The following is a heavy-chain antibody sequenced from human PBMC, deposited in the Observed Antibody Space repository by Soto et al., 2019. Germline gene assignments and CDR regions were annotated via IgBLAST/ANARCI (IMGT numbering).Heavy chain of an antibody. V-gene: IGHV3-11*01. D-gene: IGHD3-16*01. CDR3: AREGEYWFDP. Sequence: GSLRLSCVASGFNFSDHYMTWIRQAPGKGLEWVSSISSSGTTKEYADSVKGRFTISRDNAKNPLSLQMNSLRAEDTAVYYCAREGEYWFDPWGQGTLVTVSS. CDR2: ISSSGTTK. CDR1: GFNFSDHY. J-gene: IGHJ5*02.